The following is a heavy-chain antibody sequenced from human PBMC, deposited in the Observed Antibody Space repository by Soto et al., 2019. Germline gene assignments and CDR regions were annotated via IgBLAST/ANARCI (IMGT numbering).Heavy chain of an antibody. J-gene: IGHJ4*02. Sequence: VTLLESGGGLVQPGGSLRLSCAVSGFSYSTYGVTWVHQAPGKGLECVCGVSGGSGATHYRDSVRGRFTITGDESRNTVYLQMHSLRVEDTAVYYCTRWNGYGDLWGQGTLVTVSS. CDR3: TRWNGYGDL. V-gene: IGHV3-23*01. D-gene: IGHD1-1*01. CDR1: GFSYSTYG. CDR2: VSGGSGAT.